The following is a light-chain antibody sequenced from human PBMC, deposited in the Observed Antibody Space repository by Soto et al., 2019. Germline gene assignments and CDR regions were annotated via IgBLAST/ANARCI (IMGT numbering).Light chain of an antibody. CDR2: DAS. Sequence: EIVLTQSPATLSLSPGERATLSCRASQSVSSYLVWYQQKPGQAPRLLMYDASNRATGIPARFSGSGSGTDFTLSISRLEPEDFAVYYCQQRSNWPPHFGQGTRLEIK. J-gene: IGKJ5*01. V-gene: IGKV3-11*01. CDR3: QQRSNWPPH. CDR1: QSVSSY.